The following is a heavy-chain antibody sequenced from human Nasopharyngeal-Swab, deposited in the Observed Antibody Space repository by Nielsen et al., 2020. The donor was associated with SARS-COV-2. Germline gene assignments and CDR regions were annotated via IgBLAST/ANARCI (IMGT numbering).Heavy chain of an antibody. J-gene: IGHJ4*02. CDR2: ISSSSSYI. CDR1: GFTFSSYS. Sequence: GESLKISCAASGFTFSSYSMNWVRQAPGKGLEWVSSISSSSSYIYYADSVKGRFTISRDNAKNSLYLQMNSLRAEDTAVYYCARDLAGSSAYCGGDRYLNDYWGQGTLVTVSS. V-gene: IGHV3-21*01. CDR3: ARDLAGSSAYCGGDRYLNDY. D-gene: IGHD2-21*02.